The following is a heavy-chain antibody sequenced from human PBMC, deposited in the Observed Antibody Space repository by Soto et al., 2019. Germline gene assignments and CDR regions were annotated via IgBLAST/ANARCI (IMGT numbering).Heavy chain of an antibody. D-gene: IGHD4-17*01. CDR3: ARAKGLVTVTTSWFDP. V-gene: IGHV4-30-4*01. CDR2: IYYSGST. Sequence: SETLSLTCTVSGGSIDSGDYYWSWIRQPPGKGLEWIGYIYYSGSTYYNPPLKSRVSISADTSKNQFSLKLSSVTAADTAVYYCARAKGLVTVTTSWFDPWGQGTLVTVSS. J-gene: IGHJ5*02. CDR1: GGSIDSGDYY.